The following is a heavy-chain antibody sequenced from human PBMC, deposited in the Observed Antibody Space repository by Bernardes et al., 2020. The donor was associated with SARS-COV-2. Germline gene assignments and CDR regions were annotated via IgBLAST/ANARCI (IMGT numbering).Heavy chain of an antibody. CDR2: ISHSGSS. J-gene: IGHJ6*02. D-gene: IGHD3-9*01. Sequence: SETLSLTCVVSGGSIRSGNWWSWVRQSPGKGLEWVGQISHSGSSNYNPSLKSRVTMSLDKSKNQLSLNVTFVTAADTAIYYCAGNWGYVDPPAMGVWGQGTPVTVS. V-gene: IGHV4-4*02. CDR3: AGNWGYVDPPAMGV. CDR1: GGSIRSGNW.